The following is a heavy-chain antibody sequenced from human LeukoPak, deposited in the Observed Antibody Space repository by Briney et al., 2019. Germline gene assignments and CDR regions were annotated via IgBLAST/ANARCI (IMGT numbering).Heavy chain of an antibody. CDR2: INCGDGYT. CDR3: ARDYCSSTSCYGDWFDP. D-gene: IGHD2-2*01. CDR1: GYTFTSSH. J-gene: IGHJ5*02. Sequence: ASVKVSCKASGYTFTSSHAHWVRQAPGQGLEWMGLINCGDGYTNYARKLQGRVTMTTDTSTSTAYMELRSLRSDDTAVYYCARDYCSSTSCYGDWFDPWGQGTLVTVSS. V-gene: IGHV1-18*01.